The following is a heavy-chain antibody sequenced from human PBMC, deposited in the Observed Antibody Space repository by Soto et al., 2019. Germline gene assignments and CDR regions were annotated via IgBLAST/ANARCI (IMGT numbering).Heavy chain of an antibody. Sequence: SDTLSLTCAVYGGSFSGYYWSWIRQPPGKGLEWIGEINHSGSTNYNPSLKSRVTISVDTSKNQFSLKLSSVTAADTAVYYCARTNYYDSSGYFYWGQGTLVTVSS. CDR2: INHSGST. CDR3: ARTNYYDSSGYFY. D-gene: IGHD3-22*01. CDR1: GGSFSGYY. J-gene: IGHJ4*02. V-gene: IGHV4-34*01.